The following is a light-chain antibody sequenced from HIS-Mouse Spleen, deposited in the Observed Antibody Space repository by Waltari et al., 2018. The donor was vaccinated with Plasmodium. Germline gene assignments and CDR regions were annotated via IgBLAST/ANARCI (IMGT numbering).Light chain of an antibody. Sequence: QSALTQPRSVSGSPGQSVTLSCTGPSSAVGGYNYVPWYQQHPGKAPKLMIYDVSKRPSGVPDRFSGSKSGNTASLTISGLQAEDEADYYCCSYAGSYTYVFGTGTKVTVL. V-gene: IGLV2-11*02. CDR3: CSYAGSYTYV. CDR2: DVS. CDR1: SSAVGGYNY. J-gene: IGLJ1*01.